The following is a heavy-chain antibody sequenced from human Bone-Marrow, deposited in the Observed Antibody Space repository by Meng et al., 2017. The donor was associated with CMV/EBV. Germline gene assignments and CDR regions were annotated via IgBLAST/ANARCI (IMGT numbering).Heavy chain of an antibody. D-gene: IGHD6-19*01. CDR3: ARERKIAVAGTYYYYGMDD. V-gene: IGHV3-53*01. J-gene: IGHJ6*02. CDR1: GFTVSSNY. Sequence: GGSLRLSCAASGFTVSSNYMSWVRQAPGKGLEWVSVIYSGGSTYYADSVKGRFTISRDNSKNTLYLQMNSMRAEDTAVYYCARERKIAVAGTYYYYGMDDWGQGTTVTVSS. CDR2: IYSGGST.